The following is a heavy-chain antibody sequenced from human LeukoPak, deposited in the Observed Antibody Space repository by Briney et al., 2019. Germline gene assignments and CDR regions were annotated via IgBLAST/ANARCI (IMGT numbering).Heavy chain of an antibody. Sequence: ASVKVSCKVSGYTLTELSMHWVRQAPGKGLEWMGGFDPDDGETIYAQKFQSRVTMTEDTSTDTAYMELSSLRSEDTAVYYCTTVREERVWFGDLRGWFDPWGQGTLVTVSS. D-gene: IGHD3-10*01. CDR1: GYTLTELS. CDR3: TTVREERVWFGDLRGWFDP. CDR2: FDPDDGET. J-gene: IGHJ5*02. V-gene: IGHV1-24*01.